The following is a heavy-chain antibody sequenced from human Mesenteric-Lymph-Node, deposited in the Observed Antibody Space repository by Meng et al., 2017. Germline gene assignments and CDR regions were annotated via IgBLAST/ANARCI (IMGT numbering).Heavy chain of an antibody. V-gene: IGHV3-7*01. CDR2: IKQDGSEK. CDR1: GFTFSSYW. Sequence: GESLKISCAASGFTFSSYWMSWVRQAPGKGLEWVANIKQDGSEKYYVDSVKGRFTISRDNAKNSLYPQMNSLRAEDTAVYYCARDRVRLAYCGGDCYGQGDYWGQGTLVTVSS. CDR3: ARDRVRLAYCGGDCYGQGDY. J-gene: IGHJ4*02. D-gene: IGHD2-21*02.